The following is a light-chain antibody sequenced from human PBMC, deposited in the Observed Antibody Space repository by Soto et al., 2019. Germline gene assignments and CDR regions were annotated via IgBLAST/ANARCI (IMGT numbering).Light chain of an antibody. CDR1: RSISSNY. Sequence: EIVLTQSPGTLSLSPGERATLSCRASRSISSNYLAWYQQKPGQAPRLLIYGASSRATGIPDRFSGSGSGTDFTLTISRLEPEDFAVYYCQQHGGSPPIT. J-gene: IGKJ5*01. CDR2: GAS. CDR3: QQHGGSPPIT. V-gene: IGKV3-20*01.